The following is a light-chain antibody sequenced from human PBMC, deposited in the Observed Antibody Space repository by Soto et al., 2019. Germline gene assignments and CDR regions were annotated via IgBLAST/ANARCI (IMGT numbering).Light chain of an antibody. V-gene: IGLV2-18*02. CDR1: SSDVGSYNR. J-gene: IGLJ1*01. Sequence: QSVLTQPPSVSGSPGQSVAISCSGTSSDVGSYNRVSWYQQPPGAAPKLMIYEVSNRPSGVPDRFSGSKSGNTASLTISGLQAEDEADYYCNSYTGSSTYVFGTGTKVTAL. CDR2: EVS. CDR3: NSYTGSSTYV.